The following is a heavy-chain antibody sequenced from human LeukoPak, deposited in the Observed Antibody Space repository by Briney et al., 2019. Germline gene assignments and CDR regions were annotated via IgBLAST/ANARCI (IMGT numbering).Heavy chain of an antibody. CDR1: GYSISSGYY. V-gene: IGHV4-38-2*01. CDR2: MYHTGTT. D-gene: IGHD1-26*01. J-gene: IGHJ5*02. Sequence: KPWETLSLTCGVSGYSISSGYYWGWIRQPPGKGLEWIASMYHTGTTYYNPSLKSRVTISVDTSKNQFSLGLTSFTAADTAVYYCTRLKWGDWFDPWGQGTLVTVSS. CDR3: TRLKWGDWFDP.